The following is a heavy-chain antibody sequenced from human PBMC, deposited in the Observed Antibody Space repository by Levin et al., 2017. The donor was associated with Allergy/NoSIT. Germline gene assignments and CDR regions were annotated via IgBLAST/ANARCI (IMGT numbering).Heavy chain of an antibody. Sequence: TLSLTCSFSGFSLSTSGMRVSWIRQPPGKALEWLGRIDWDDDKFYSTSLKTRLTISKDTSNNQVVLTMTNMDPVDTATYYCARMGSGYETHFDFWGQGTLVTVSS. CDR1: GFSLSTSGMR. CDR2: IDWDDDK. CDR3: ARMGSGYETHFDF. J-gene: IGHJ4*02. V-gene: IGHV2-70*04. D-gene: IGHD5-12*01.